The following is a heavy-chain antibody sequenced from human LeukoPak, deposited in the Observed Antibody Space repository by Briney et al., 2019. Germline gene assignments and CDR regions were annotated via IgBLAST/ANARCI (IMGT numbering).Heavy chain of an antibody. V-gene: IGHV3-64*01. CDR3: ARDRSDYGKNYLDS. J-gene: IGHJ4*02. CDR1: GFIFSNYG. CDR2: ISRRGDST. D-gene: IGHD4-17*01. Sequence: PGGSLRLSCTVSGFIFSNYGMHWVRQAPGKGLEYVSAISRRGDSTYYAKSVKGRFATSRDNSKSTLYLQMNSLSIEDTAVYYCARDRSDYGKNYLDSWGQGTLLAVSS.